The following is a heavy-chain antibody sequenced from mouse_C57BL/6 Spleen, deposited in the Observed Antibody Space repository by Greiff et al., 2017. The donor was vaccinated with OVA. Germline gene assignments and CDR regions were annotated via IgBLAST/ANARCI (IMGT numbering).Heavy chain of an antibody. CDR3: ARSYYGSSLHWYFDV. V-gene: IGHV1-72*01. D-gene: IGHD1-1*01. CDR2: IDPNSGGT. Sequence: QVQLQQPGAELVKPGASVKLSCKASGYTFTSYWMHWVKQRPGRGLEWIGRIDPNSGGTKYNEKFKSKATLTVDKPSSTAYMQLSSRTSEDSAVYYCARSYYGSSLHWYFDVWGTGTTVTVSS. J-gene: IGHJ1*03. CDR1: GYTFTSYW.